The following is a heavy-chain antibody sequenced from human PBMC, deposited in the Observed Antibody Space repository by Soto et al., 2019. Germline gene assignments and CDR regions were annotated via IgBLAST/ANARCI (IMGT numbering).Heavy chain of an antibody. J-gene: IGHJ5*01. CDR3: ARDRYFYDSAGYYRTLDS. CDR1: GGTFNNDY. CDR2: IFHSGIT. D-gene: IGHD3-22*01. Sequence: PTEPLSLTCTISGGTFNNDYWTWIRQSPGKGLEWIGYIFHSGITDYNPSVKSRVTISIDKSKNLFSLKLTAVTAADTAVYYCARDRYFYDSAGYYRTLDSWGQG. V-gene: IGHV4-59*01.